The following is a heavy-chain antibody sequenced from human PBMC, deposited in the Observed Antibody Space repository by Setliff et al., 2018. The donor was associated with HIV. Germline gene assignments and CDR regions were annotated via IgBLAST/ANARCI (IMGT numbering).Heavy chain of an antibody. Sequence: PGGSLRLSCAASGFTFSSYSMTWVRQAPGKGLEWVSSISSSSSYIYYADSVKGRFTISRDNAKSSLYLQMNSLRAEDTAVYYCARVGEYYDYVWGSSRSRNAFDIWGQGTMVTVSS. V-gene: IGHV3-21*01. CDR1: GFTFSSYS. D-gene: IGHD3-16*02. J-gene: IGHJ3*02. CDR3: ARVGEYYDYVWGSSRSRNAFDI. CDR2: ISSSSSYI.